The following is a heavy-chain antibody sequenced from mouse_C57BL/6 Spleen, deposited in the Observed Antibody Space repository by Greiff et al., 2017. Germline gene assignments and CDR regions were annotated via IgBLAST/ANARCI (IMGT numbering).Heavy chain of an antibody. D-gene: IGHD1-1*01. CDR1: GYSITSGYY. J-gene: IGHJ2*01. V-gene: IGHV3-6*01. Sequence: VQLKESGPGLVKPSQSLSLTCSVTGYSITSGYYWNWIRQFPGNKLEWMGYISYDGSNNYNPSLKNRISITRDTSKNQFFLKLNSVTTEDTATYYGARERGLITGTHYFDYWGQGTTLTVSS. CDR2: ISYDGSN. CDR3: ARERGLITGTHYFDY.